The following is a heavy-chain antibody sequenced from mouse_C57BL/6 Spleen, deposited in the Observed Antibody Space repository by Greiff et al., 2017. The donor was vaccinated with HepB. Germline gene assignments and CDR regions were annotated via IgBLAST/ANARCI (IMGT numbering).Heavy chain of an antibody. CDR2: IWTGGGT. CDR1: GFSLTSYA. J-gene: IGHJ1*03. CDR3: ARNRELGRNWYFDV. V-gene: IGHV2-9-1*01. D-gene: IGHD4-1*01. Sequence: VKLVESGPGLVAPSQSLSITCTVSGFSLTSYAISWVRQPPGKGLEWLGVIWTGGGTNYNSALKSRLSISKDNSKSQVFLKMNSLQTDDTARYYCARNRELGRNWYFDVWGTGTTVTVSS.